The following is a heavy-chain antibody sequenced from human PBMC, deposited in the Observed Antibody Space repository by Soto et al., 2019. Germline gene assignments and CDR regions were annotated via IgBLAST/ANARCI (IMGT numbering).Heavy chain of an antibody. V-gene: IGHV3-9*01. CDR3: AKDISPIAARYFDY. D-gene: IGHD6-6*01. J-gene: IGHJ4*02. CDR1: GFTFDDYA. Sequence: EVQLVESGGGLVQPGRSLRLSCAASGFTFDDYAMHWVRQAPGKGLEWVSGISWHSGSIGYADSVKGRFTISRDNAKNSLYLQMNSLRAEDTALYYCAKDISPIAARYFDYWGQGTLVTVSS. CDR2: ISWHSGSI.